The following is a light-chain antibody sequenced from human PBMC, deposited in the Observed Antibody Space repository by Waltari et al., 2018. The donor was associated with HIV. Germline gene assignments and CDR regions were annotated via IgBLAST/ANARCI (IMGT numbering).Light chain of an antibody. CDR3: HQYDVWPLT. CDR2: AAS. Sequence: LSCRASQSVGNNLGWYQQKPGQAPRLLIYAASTRATDIPARFSGTGYGTEFTLTISSLQSEDFAVYHCHQYDVWPLTFGGGTKVEI. V-gene: IGKV3-15*01. J-gene: IGKJ4*01. CDR1: QSVGNN.